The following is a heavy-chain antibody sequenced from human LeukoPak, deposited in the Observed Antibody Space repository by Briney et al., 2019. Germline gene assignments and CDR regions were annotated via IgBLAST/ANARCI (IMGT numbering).Heavy chain of an antibody. V-gene: IGHV4-59*01. Sequence: SETLSLTSTVSGGSISSYYWSWIRQPPGKGLEWIGYISYSGSTNYNPSLKSRVTISVDTSKNQFSLKLNSVTAADTAVYFCARVGGRTVTSYYFDYWGQGTLVTVSS. J-gene: IGHJ4*02. CDR1: GGSISSYY. CDR3: ARVGGRTVTSYYFDY. D-gene: IGHD4-17*01. CDR2: ISYSGST.